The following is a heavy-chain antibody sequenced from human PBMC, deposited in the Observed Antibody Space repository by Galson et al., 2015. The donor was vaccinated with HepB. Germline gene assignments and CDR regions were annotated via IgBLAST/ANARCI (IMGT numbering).Heavy chain of an antibody. D-gene: IGHD6-6*01. V-gene: IGHV1-69*06. Sequence: SVKVSCKASGGTFSSYAISWVRQAPGQGLEWMGGIIPVFGTANYAQKFQGRVTITADKSTSTAYMELSSLRSEDTAVYYCARLYSSSSEYFDYWGQGTLVTVSS. CDR1: GGTFSSYA. CDR2: IIPVFGTA. CDR3: ARLYSSSSEYFDY. J-gene: IGHJ4*02.